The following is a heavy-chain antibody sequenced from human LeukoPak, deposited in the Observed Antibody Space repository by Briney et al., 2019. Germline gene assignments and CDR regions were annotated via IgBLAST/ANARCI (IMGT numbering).Heavy chain of an antibody. D-gene: IGHD1-26*01. CDR3: ARVRWNSGSYHFDY. J-gene: IGHJ4*02. CDR1: GGTFSSYA. CDR2: IIPIFGIA. V-gene: IGHV1-69*04. Sequence: GASVKVSCKASGGTFSSYAISWVRQAPGRGLEWMGRIIPIFGIANYAQKFQGRVTITADKSTSTAYMELSSLRSEDTAVYYCARVRWNSGSYHFDYWGQGTLVTVSS.